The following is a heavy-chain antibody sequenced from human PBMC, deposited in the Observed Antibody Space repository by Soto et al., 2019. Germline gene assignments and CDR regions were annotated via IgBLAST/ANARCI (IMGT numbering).Heavy chain of an antibody. CDR2: IYYSGST. CDR1: GDSISNNNFY. J-gene: IGHJ6*03. D-gene: IGHD3-10*01. Sequence: SETLSLTCTVSGDSISNNNFYWGWIRQPPGKGLEWIGSIYYSGSTYYNPSLKSRVTISVDTSNNQLSLKLSSVTAADTAVYYCARHYGYYSHYLDVWTKGTTVTVSS. CDR3: ARHYGYYSHYLDV. V-gene: IGHV4-39*01.